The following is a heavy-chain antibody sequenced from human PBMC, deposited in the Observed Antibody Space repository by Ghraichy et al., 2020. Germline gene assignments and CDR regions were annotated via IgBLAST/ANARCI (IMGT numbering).Heavy chain of an antibody. J-gene: IGHJ4*02. CDR1: GFIFKDDW. CDR3: ARDGYNYDEGAY. CDR2: MNGDGKER. V-gene: IGHV3-7*03. Sequence: GGSLRLSCVTSGFIFKDDWMTWVRQAPGKGLEWVANMNGDGKERNYLGSVKGRFTISRDNAKNSLHLQMSSLRAEDTAVYYCARDGYNYDEGAYWGQGTPVNVSS. D-gene: IGHD5-18*01.